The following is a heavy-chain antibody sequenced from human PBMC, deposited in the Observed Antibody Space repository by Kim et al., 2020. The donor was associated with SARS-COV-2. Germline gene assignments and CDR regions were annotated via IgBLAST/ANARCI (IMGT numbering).Heavy chain of an antibody. D-gene: IGHD3-16*01. V-gene: IGHV3-66*01. CDR3: ARDVGP. J-gene: IGHJ1*01. Sequence: GNTHCADSVNSRFTISRDRTKNTLTLQINSLTAEDTAVYYCARDVGPWGQGPLVTVAS. CDR2: GNT.